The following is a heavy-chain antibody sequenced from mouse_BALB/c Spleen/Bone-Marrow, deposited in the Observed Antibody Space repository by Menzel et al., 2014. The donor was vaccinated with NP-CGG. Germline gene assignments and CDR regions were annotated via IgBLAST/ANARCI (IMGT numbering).Heavy chain of an antibody. D-gene: IGHD2-3*01. V-gene: IGHV1S81*02. CDR2: INPSNGGT. CDR3: TRDGHNYYAMDY. CDR1: GYTFTTYY. Sequence: VQLVESGAELVKPGTSVRLSCKASGYTFTTYYIYWVKQRAGQGLEWIGEINPSNGGTNFNEKYKSKATLTVDKSSSTSYMQLSSPTSEDSAVYYCTRDGHNYYAMDYWGQGTSVTVSS. J-gene: IGHJ4*01.